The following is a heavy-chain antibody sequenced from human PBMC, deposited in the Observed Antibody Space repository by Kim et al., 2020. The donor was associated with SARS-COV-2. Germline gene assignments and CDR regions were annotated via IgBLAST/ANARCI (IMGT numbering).Heavy chain of an antibody. D-gene: IGHD2-15*01. V-gene: IGHV3-74*01. Sequence: VKGRVTISSDTAKNTLYLQMNSLRAEDTAVYYCARDPGYCSGGSCSGFDPWGQGTLVTVSS. CDR3: ARDPGYCSGGSCSGFDP. J-gene: IGHJ5*02.